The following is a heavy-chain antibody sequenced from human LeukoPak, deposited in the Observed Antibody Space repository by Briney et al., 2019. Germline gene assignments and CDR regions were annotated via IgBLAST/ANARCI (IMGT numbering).Heavy chain of an antibody. D-gene: IGHD4-17*01. Sequence: GGSLRLSCVASGSTFRNYGMHWVRQAPGKGLEWLSLLWYDGSNEYYADSVKGRFTISRDNSKNTLYLQMNSLRAEDTAVYYCAKGMTTGPRSVYHYMDVWGKGTTVTVSS. CDR3: AKGMTTGPRSVYHYMDV. V-gene: IGHV3-33*06. J-gene: IGHJ6*03. CDR1: GSTFRNYG. CDR2: LWYDGSNE.